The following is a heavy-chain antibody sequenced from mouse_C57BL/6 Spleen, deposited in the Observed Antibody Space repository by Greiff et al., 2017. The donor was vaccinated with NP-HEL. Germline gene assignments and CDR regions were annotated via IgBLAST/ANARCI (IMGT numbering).Heavy chain of an antibody. J-gene: IGHJ3*01. CDR1: GYTFTSYW. Sequence: QVHVKQPGAELVKPGASVKLSCKASGYTFTSYWMHWVKQRPGRGLEWIGRIDPNSGGTKYNEKFKSKATLTVDKPSSTAYMQLSSLTSEDSAVYYCARREDDYDLAWFAYWGQGTLVTVSA. CDR3: ARREDDYDLAWFAY. D-gene: IGHD2-4*01. CDR2: IDPNSGGT. V-gene: IGHV1-72*01.